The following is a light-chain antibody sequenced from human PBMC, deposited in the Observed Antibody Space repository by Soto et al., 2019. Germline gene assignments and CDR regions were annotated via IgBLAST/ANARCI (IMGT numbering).Light chain of an antibody. V-gene: IGLV2-14*01. CDR2: DVS. CDR3: SSYTSSTHVV. CDR1: SSDAGIYNNY. J-gene: IGLJ2*01. Sequence: QSALTQPASVSGSPGQSITISCTGTSSDAGIYNNYVSWYQQHPGKAPKLMIYDVSNRPSGVSNRFSGSKSGNTASLTISGLQAEDEADYYCSSYTSSTHVVFGGGTKLTVL.